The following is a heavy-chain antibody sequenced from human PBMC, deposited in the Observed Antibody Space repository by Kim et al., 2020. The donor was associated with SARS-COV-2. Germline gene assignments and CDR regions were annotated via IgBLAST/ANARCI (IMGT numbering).Heavy chain of an antibody. CDR3: VRYRAITLWFGELAFGHGMDV. CDR2: MNPNSGNT. Sequence: ASVKVSCKASGYTFTSYDINWVRQATGQGLEWMGWMNPNSGNTGYAQKLQGRVTMTRNTSISTAYMELSSLRSEDTAVYYCVRYRAITLWFGELAFGHGMDVWGDRATLTVSS. CDR1: GYTFTSYD. J-gene: IGHJ6*02. D-gene: IGHD3-10*01. V-gene: IGHV1-8*01.